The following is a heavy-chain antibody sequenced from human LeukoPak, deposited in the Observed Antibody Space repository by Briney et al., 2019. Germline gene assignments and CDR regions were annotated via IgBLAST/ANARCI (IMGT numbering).Heavy chain of an antibody. J-gene: IGHJ4*02. Sequence: GASVKVSCKASGYTFTSNDINWVRQATGQGLEWMGSMNPNSGNTGYAQKFQGRVTMTRNTSISTAYMELSSLRSEDTAVYYCARGLSIAVAGRTGNYWGQGTLVTVSS. CDR2: MNPNSGNT. V-gene: IGHV1-8*01. CDR1: GYTFTSND. CDR3: ARGLSIAVAGRTGNY. D-gene: IGHD6-19*01.